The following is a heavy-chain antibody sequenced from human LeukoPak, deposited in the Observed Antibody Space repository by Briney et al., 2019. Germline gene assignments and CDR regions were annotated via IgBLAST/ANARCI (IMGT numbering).Heavy chain of an antibody. Sequence: GGSLRLSCSASGFTFSSYAMHWVRQAPGKGLGYVSAISSNGGSTYYADSVKGRFTISRDNSKNTLYLQMSSLRAEDTAVYYCVKGSSAMGPFDYWGQGTLVTVSS. CDR3: VKGSSAMGPFDY. D-gene: IGHD5-18*01. CDR2: ISSNGGST. CDR1: GFTFSSYA. J-gene: IGHJ4*02. V-gene: IGHV3-64D*06.